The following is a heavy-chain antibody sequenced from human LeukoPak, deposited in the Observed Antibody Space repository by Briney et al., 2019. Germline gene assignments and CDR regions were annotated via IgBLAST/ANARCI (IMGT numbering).Heavy chain of an antibody. CDR2: ISYDGSNK. J-gene: IGHJ4*02. V-gene: IGHV3-30-3*01. Sequence: GGSLRLSCAASGFTFSSYAMHWVRQAPGRGLEWVAVISYDGSNKYYADSVKGRFTISRDNSKNTLYLQMNSLRAEDTAVYYCARVTYSGSYGDYWGQGTLVTVSS. D-gene: IGHD1-26*01. CDR3: ARVTYSGSYGDY. CDR1: GFTFSSYA.